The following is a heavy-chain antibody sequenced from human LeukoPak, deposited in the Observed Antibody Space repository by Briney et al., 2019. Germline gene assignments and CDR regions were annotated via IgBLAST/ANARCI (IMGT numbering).Heavy chain of an antibody. J-gene: IGHJ4*02. Sequence: PSETLSLTCTVSGGSISSYYWSWIRQPPGKGLEWIGYIYYSGSTNYNPSLKSRVTISVDTSKNQFPLKLNSVTAADTAVYYCARTQSQSGSYRYYFGYWGQGTLVTVSS. V-gene: IGHV4-59*01. CDR2: IYYSGST. CDR1: GGSISSYY. D-gene: IGHD1-26*01. CDR3: ARTQSQSGSYRYYFGY.